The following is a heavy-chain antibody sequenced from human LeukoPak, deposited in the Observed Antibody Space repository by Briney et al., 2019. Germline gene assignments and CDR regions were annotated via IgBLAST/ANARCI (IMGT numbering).Heavy chain of an antibody. Sequence: SGGSLRLSCAASGFTVSSNYMSWVRQAPGKGLEWVSVIYSGGSTYYADSVKGRFTISRDNSKNTLYLQMNSLRAEDTAVYYCAKMPDGRQLVKDWFDPWGQGTLVTVSS. CDR3: AKMPDGRQLVKDWFDP. D-gene: IGHD6-13*01. CDR1: GFTVSSNY. V-gene: IGHV3-53*01. CDR2: IYSGGST. J-gene: IGHJ5*02.